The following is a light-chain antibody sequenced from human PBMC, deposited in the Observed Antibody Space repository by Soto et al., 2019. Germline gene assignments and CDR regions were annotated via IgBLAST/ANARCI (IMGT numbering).Light chain of an antibody. CDR1: QSVSSSY. J-gene: IGKJ1*01. V-gene: IGKV3-20*01. CDR3: QQYGSSLWT. Sequence: EIVVTQSPGPLSLSPGERATLSCRASQSVSSSYLAWYQQKPGQAPRLLIYGASSRATGIPDRFSGSGSGTDFTLTISRLEPEDFAVYYCQQYGSSLWTFGQGTKVDIK. CDR2: GAS.